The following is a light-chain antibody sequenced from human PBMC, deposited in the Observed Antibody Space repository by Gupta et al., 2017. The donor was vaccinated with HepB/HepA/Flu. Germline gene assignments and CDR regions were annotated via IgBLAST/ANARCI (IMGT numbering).Light chain of an antibody. CDR1: KLGDKY. J-gene: IGLJ2*01. CDR3: QAWDSSTVV. V-gene: IGLV3-1*01. Sequence: SYELTQPPSVSVSPGRTASITCSGDKLGDKYACWYQQKPGQSPVLVIYQDSKRPSGNPERFSGSNSGNTATLTISGTQAMDEADYYCQAWDSSTVVFGGGTKLTVL. CDR2: QDS.